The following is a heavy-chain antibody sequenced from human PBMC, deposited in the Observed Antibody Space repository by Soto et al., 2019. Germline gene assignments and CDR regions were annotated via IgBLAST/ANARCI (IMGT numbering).Heavy chain of an antibody. D-gene: IGHD3-16*01. V-gene: IGHV4-39*01. CDR1: GGSVTNSSYY. J-gene: IGHJ4*02. CDR3: VRQRTTVLSQAYFDY. Sequence: SETLSLTCTVSGGSVTNSSYYWGWIRQSPGKGLEWIGSVYYRGRSYSKSSVKSRVTISVDTSKNQFSLNFNSVTASDTALYYCVRQRTTVLSQAYFDYWGPGDLVTVYS. CDR2: VYYRGRS.